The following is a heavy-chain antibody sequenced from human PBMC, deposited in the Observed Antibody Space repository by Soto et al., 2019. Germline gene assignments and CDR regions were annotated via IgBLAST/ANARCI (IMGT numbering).Heavy chain of an antibody. CDR1: GFTFSNAW. J-gene: IGHJ4*02. D-gene: IGHD3-10*01. Sequence: GGSLRLSCAASGFTFSNAWMSWVRQAPGKGLEWVGRIKSKTDGGTTDYAAPVKGRFTISRDDSKNTLYLQMNSLKTEDTAVYYCTTDRTATMVRGGSWPRPQFDYWGQGTLVTVSS. V-gene: IGHV3-15*01. CDR2: IKSKTDGGTT. CDR3: TTDRTATMVRGGSWPRPQFDY.